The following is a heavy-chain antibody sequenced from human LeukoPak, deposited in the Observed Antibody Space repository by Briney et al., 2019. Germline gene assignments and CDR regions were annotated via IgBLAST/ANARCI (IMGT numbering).Heavy chain of an antibody. D-gene: IGHD5-18*01. CDR2: IYYSGST. CDR3: ARHGKYTYGIDY. Sequence: PSETLSLTCTVSGGSINIYNWSWIRQPPRKGLEWIGYIYYSGSTNYNPSLKSRVTISVDTSRNQFSLRLSSVTAADTAVYYCARHGKYTYGIDYWGQGTLVIVSS. CDR1: GGSINIYN. V-gene: IGHV4-59*08. J-gene: IGHJ4*02.